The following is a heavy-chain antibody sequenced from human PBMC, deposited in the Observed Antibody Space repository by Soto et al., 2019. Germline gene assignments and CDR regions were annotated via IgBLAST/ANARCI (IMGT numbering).Heavy chain of an antibody. J-gene: IGHJ4*01. D-gene: IGHD6-19*01. CDR1: GFAFSYYG. V-gene: IGHV3-30*18. CDR2: ISSYGMTT. Sequence: GGSLRLSCVASGFAFSYYGIHWVRQAPGKGLEWVGVISSYGMTTYYADSVKGRFTISRDNSKNTLFLQMDSLRPDDTAVYYCAKEIAVAGDLDYWGHGTLVTVSS. CDR3: AKEIAVAGDLDY.